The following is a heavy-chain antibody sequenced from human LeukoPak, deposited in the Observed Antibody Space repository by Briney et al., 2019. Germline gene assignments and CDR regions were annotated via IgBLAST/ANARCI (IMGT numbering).Heavy chain of an antibody. J-gene: IGHJ4*02. CDR1: GGSFSGYY. V-gene: IGHV4-34*01. CDR3: ARGGGLAAANDFDY. Sequence: PSETLSLTCAVYGGSFSGYYWSWIRQPPGKGLEWIGEINHSGSTDYNPSLKSRVTISVDTSKNQFSLKLSSVTAADTAVYYCARGGGLAAANDFDYWGQGTLVTVSS. D-gene: IGHD6-13*01. CDR2: INHSGST.